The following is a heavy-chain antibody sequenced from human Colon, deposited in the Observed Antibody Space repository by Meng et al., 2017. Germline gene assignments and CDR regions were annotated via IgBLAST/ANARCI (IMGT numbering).Heavy chain of an antibody. CDR3: ARDWGDVRGGFDF. CDR2: TYYRSKYYN. V-gene: IGHV6-1*01. CDR1: GDSVSSNSAA. Sequence: QRQQSGPGLVKPSQTLSPTCAISGDSVSSNSAAWNWIRQSPSRGLEWLGRTYYRSKYYNDYALSVKSRITINPDTSKNQFSLQLNSVTPEDTAIYYCARDWGDVRGGFDFWGQGTLVTVSS. D-gene: IGHD3-10*02. J-gene: IGHJ4*02.